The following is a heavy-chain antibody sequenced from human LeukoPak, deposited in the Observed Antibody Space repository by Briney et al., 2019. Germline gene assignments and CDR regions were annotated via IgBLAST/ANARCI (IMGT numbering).Heavy chain of an antibody. D-gene: IGHD2-2*01. CDR2: IYHNGNT. CDR3: AREWFSSLSEQGGNMDV. V-gene: IGHV4-30-2*01. J-gene: IGHJ6*03. CDR1: GGSVTTGGYY. Sequence: SETLSLTCTVSGGSVTTGGYYWSWVRQPPGKNLEWIGYIYHNGNTHYHPSLRSRVTMSVDRSKNQFSLKLTSVSAADTAVYYCAREWFSSLSEQGGNMDVWGTGTTVIVSS.